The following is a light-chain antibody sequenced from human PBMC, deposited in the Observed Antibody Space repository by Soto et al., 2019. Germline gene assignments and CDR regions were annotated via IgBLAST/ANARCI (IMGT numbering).Light chain of an antibody. CDR1: QSVSSN. CDR3: QQYNTWPPRRT. J-gene: IGKJ1*01. V-gene: IGKV3-15*01. CDR2: GAS. Sequence: EIVMTQSPATLSVSPGERATLSCRASQSVSSNLAWYQQKPGQAPRLLIYGASTRATGIPARFSGSESGTEFPLTISSLQTEDFAVYYCQQYNTWPPRRTFGQGTKVEIK.